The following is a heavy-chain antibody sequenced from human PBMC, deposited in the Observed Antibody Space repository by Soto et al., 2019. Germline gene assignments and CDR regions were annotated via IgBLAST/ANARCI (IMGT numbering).Heavy chain of an antibody. V-gene: IGHV4-34*01. CDR2: INHSGST. D-gene: IGHD3-10*01. CDR3: ARDHMVRGVIDY. CDR1: GGSFSGYY. Sequence: SETLSLTCAVYGGSFSGYYWSWIRQPPGKGLEWIGEINHSGSTNYNPSLKSRVTISEDTSKNQFSLKLSSVTAADTAVYYCARDHMVRGVIDYWGQGTLVTVSS. J-gene: IGHJ4*02.